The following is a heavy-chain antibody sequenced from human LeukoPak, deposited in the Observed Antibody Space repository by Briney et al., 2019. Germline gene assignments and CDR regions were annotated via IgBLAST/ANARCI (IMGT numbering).Heavy chain of an antibody. CDR3: ARDRAGDSSDDAFDI. D-gene: IGHD6-6*01. V-gene: IGHV1-18*01. CDR2: ISAYNGNT. Sequence: ASVKVSCKASGYTFTSYGISWVRQAPGQGLEWMGWISAYNGNTNYAQKFQGRVTITADESTSTAYMELSSLRSEDTAVYYCARDRAGDSSDDAFDIWGQGTMVTVSS. J-gene: IGHJ3*02. CDR1: GYTFTSYG.